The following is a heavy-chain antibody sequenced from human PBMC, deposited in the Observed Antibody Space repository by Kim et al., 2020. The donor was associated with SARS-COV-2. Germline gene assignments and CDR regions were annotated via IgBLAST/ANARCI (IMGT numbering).Heavy chain of an antibody. CDR3: ARGRICSSTSCYRHYYYYYMDV. J-gene: IGHJ6*03. V-gene: IGHV4-34*01. CDR1: GGSFSGYY. Sequence: SETLSLTCAVYGGSFSGYYWSWIRQPPGKGLEWIGEINHSGSTNYNPSLKSRVTISVDTSKNQFSLKLSSVTAADTAVYYCARGRICSSTSCYRHYYYYYMDVWGKGTTVTVSS. CDR2: INHSGST. D-gene: IGHD2-2*02.